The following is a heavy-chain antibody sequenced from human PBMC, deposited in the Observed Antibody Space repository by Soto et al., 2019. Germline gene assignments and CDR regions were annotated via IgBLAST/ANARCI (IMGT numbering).Heavy chain of an antibody. CDR1: GFTVSSNY. CDR3: ARPTPICSGGSCYSGAY. Sequence: SGGSLRLSCAASGFTVSSNYMSWVRQAPGKGLEWVSVIYSGGSTYYADSVKGRFTISRDNFRNTFYLQMNSLRAEDTALYYCARPTPICSGGSCYSGAYWGQGTLVTVSS. CDR2: IYSGGST. D-gene: IGHD2-15*01. J-gene: IGHJ4*02. V-gene: IGHV3-66*04.